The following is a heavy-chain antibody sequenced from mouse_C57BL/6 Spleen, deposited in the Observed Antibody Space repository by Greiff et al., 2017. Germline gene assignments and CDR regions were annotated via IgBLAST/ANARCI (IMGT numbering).Heavy chain of an antibody. V-gene: IGHV1-55*01. J-gene: IGHJ1*03. Sequence: QVQLQQPGAELVKPGASVKMSFKASGYTFTSYWITLVKQRPGQGLEWIGDIYPGSGSTNYNEKFKSKATLTVDTSSSTAYMQLSSLTSEDSAVYYCARKEYYYGSIPHWYFDVWGTGTTVTVSS. CDR2: IYPGSGST. CDR3: ARKEYYYGSIPHWYFDV. CDR1: GYTFTSYW. D-gene: IGHD1-1*01.